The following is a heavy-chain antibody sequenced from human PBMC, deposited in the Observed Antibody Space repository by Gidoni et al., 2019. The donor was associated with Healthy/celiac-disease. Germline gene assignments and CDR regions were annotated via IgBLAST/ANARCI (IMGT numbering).Heavy chain of an antibody. D-gene: IGHD5-12*01. Sequence: QVQLQEAGPGLVKPSETLSLTGTVSGGSISSYYWSWIRQPPGKGLEWMGYIYYSGSTNYNPSLKSRVTISVDTSKNQFSLKLSSVTAADTAVYYCARGKWPAPFDYWGQGTLVTVSS. CDR2: IYYSGST. CDR1: GGSISSYY. J-gene: IGHJ4*02. CDR3: ARGKWPAPFDY. V-gene: IGHV4-59*01.